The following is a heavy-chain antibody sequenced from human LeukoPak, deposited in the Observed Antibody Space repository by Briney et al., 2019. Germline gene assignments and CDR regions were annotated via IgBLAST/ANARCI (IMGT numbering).Heavy chain of an antibody. CDR2: MSHDGGIE. V-gene: IGHV3-30*03. D-gene: IGHD2/OR15-2a*01. CDR1: GFTFGTYC. CDR3: ARAKIIHSITHMDV. J-gene: IGHJ6*02. Sequence: GGSLRLSCVASGFTFGTYCMHWVRQAPGKGLEWVAVMSHDGGIEKYADSVKGRFTISRDNSKKTLYLQMNSLRSDDAAVYYCARAKIIHSITHMDVWGQGTTVTVSS.